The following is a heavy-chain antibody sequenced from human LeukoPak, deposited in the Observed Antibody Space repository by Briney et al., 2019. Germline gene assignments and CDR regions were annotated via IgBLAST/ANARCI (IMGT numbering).Heavy chain of an antibody. Sequence: GGSLRLSCTASGLTFGDYFMSWVRQAPGKGLEWVSFIRSKAYGGTTEYAASVKGRFTISRDDSKSIAYLQMSSLKTEDTAVYYCTRGYRSGTINPFFDYWGQGILVAVSS. CDR2: IRSKAYGGTT. V-gene: IGHV3-49*04. CDR1: GLTFGDYF. CDR3: TRGYRSGTINPFFDY. D-gene: IGHD1-7*01. J-gene: IGHJ4*02.